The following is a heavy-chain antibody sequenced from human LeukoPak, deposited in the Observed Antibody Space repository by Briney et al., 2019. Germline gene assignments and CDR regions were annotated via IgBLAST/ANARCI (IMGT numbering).Heavy chain of an antibody. J-gene: IGHJ5*02. V-gene: IGHV4-34*01. CDR3: ARRYSSSWSPRFDP. D-gene: IGHD6-13*01. CDR1: GGSFSGYY. Sequence: SETLSLTCAVYGGSFSGYYWSWIRHPPGKGLEWIGEINHSGSTNYNPSLKSRVTISVDTSKNQFSLKLSSVTAADTAVYYCARRYSSSWSPRFDPWGQGTLVTVSS. CDR2: INHSGST.